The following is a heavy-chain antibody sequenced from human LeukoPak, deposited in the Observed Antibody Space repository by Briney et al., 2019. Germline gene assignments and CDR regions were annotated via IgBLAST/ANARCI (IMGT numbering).Heavy chain of an antibody. CDR3: ARGKSSRGYFDL. D-gene: IGHD3-10*01. CDR2: INHSGST. CDR1: GGSFSGYY. V-gene: IGHV4-34*01. Sequence: ASETLSPTCAVYGGSFSGYYWSWIRQPPGKGLEWIGEINHSGSTNYNPSLKSRVTISVDTSKNQFSLKLSSVTAADTAVYYCARGKSSRGYFDLWGRGTLVTVSS. J-gene: IGHJ2*01.